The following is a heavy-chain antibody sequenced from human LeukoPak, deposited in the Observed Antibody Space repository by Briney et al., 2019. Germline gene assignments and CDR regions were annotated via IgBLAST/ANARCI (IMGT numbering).Heavy chain of an antibody. J-gene: IGHJ1*01. D-gene: IGHD1-26*01. Sequence: PGGSLRLSCAASGFTFDDYAMHWVRQGPGKGLEWVSGISWNSGNIGYADSVKGRFTISRDNAKNSLYLQMNSLRAEDTALYYCAKDMLTRGIVGGSLYFQHWGQSTWVTVSS. CDR3: AKDMLTRGIVGGSLYFQH. CDR2: ISWNSGNI. CDR1: GFTFDDYA. V-gene: IGHV3-9*01.